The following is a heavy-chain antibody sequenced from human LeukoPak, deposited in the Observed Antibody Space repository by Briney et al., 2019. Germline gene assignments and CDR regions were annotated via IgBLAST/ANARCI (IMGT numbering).Heavy chain of an antibody. CDR2: IYTSGST. D-gene: IGHD1-1*01. CDR3: AREGCDCNWNDGPSYGMDV. CDR1: GGSISSYY. Sequence: SETLSLTCTVSGGSISSYYWSWIRQPAGKGLEWIGRIYTSGSTNYNPSLKSRVTMSVDTSKNQFSLKLSSVTAADTAVYYCAREGCDCNWNDGPSYGMDVWGQGTTVTVSS. J-gene: IGHJ6*02. V-gene: IGHV4-4*07.